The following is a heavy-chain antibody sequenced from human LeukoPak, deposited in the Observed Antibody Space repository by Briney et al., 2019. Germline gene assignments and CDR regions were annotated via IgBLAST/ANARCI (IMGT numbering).Heavy chain of an antibody. D-gene: IGHD6-13*01. Sequence: ASVKVSCKASGYTFTSYGISWVRQAPGQGLEWMGWINPNSGGTNYAQKFQGRVTMTRDTSISTAYMELSRLRSDDTAVYYCARDGSYSSSWGWFDPWGQGTLVTVSS. J-gene: IGHJ5*02. CDR2: INPNSGGT. CDR3: ARDGSYSSSWGWFDP. V-gene: IGHV1-2*02. CDR1: GYTFTSYG.